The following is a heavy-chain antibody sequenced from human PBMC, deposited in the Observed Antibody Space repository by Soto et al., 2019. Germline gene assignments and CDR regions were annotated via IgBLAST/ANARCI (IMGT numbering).Heavy chain of an antibody. CDR2: ISGSGGST. CDR3: AKVWDETWIQLWLFDY. V-gene: IGHV3-23*01. CDR1: GFTFSSYA. D-gene: IGHD5-18*01. Sequence: EVQLLESGGGLVQPGGSLRLSRAASGFTFSSYAMSWVRQAPGKGLEWVSAISGSGGSTYYADSVKGRFTISRDNSKNTLYLQMNSLRAEDTAVYYCAKVWDETWIQLWLFDYWGQGTLVTVSS. J-gene: IGHJ4*02.